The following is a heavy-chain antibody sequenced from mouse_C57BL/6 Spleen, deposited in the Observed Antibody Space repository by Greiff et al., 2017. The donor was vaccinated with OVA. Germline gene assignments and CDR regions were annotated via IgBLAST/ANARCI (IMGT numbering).Heavy chain of an antibody. D-gene: IGHD1-1*01. CDR2: ISDGGSYT. Sequence: DVHLVESGGGLVKPGGSLKLSCAASGFTFSSYAMSWVRQTPEKRLEWVATISDGGSYTYYPDNVKGRFTISRDNAKNNLYLQMSHLKSEDTAMYYCARDRDYGRSFAYWGQGTLVTVSA. CDR1: GFTFSSYA. V-gene: IGHV5-4*01. J-gene: IGHJ3*01. CDR3: ARDRDYGRSFAY.